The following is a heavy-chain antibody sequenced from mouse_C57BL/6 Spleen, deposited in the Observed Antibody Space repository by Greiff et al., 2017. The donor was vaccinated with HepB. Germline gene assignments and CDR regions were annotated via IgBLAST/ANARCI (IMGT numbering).Heavy chain of an antibody. CDR1: GYSFTDYN. V-gene: IGHV1-39*01. D-gene: IGHD1-1*01. CDR2: SNPNYGTT. Sequence: VQLQQSGPELVKPGASVKISCKASGYSFTDYNMNWVKQSNGKSLEWIGVSNPNYGTTSYNQKFKGKATLTVDQSSSTAYMQLNSLTSEDSAVYYCERATTVVDWYFDVWGTGTTVTVSS. J-gene: IGHJ1*03. CDR3: ERATTVVDWYFDV.